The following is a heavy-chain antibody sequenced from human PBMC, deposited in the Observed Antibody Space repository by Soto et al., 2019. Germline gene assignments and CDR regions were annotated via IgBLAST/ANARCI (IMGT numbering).Heavy chain of an antibody. V-gene: IGHV1-69*06. Sequence: QVQLVQSGAEVKKPGSSVKVSCKASGGTFSSYAISWVRQAPGQGLEWMGGIIPIFGTANYAQKFQGRVTITADKSTSTAYMELSSLRSEDTAVYYCARTYYYGSGSYYPYYYYGMDVWGQGTTVTVSS. J-gene: IGHJ6*02. CDR3: ARTYYYGSGSYYPYYYYGMDV. CDR2: IIPIFGTA. CDR1: GGTFSSYA. D-gene: IGHD3-10*01.